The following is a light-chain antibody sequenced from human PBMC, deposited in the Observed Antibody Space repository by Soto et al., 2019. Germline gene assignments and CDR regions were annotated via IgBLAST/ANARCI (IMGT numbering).Light chain of an antibody. Sequence: QSVLTQPPSVSGAPGQRVTISCTGSSSNIGARYDVHWYQQLPGTAPKLLIYDDINRPSGVPDRFSGSKSGTSASLAITGLQAEYEDEYYCQSYDSSLSGVVFGGGTKLTVL. CDR1: SSNIGARYD. CDR3: QSYDSSLSGVV. CDR2: DDI. V-gene: IGLV1-40*01. J-gene: IGLJ2*01.